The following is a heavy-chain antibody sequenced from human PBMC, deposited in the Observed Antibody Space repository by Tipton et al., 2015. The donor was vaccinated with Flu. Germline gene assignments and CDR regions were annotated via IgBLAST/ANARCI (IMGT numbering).Heavy chain of an antibody. Sequence: LRLSCTVSGGSISSYYWSWIRQPPGKGLEWIGYIYYSGSTNYNPSLKSRVTISVDTSKNQFSLKLCSVTAADTAVYYCARDRPNYYYYGMDVWGQGTTVTVSS. J-gene: IGHJ6*02. CDR2: IYYSGST. CDR1: GGSISSYY. V-gene: IGHV4-59*01. CDR3: ARDRPNYYYYGMDV.